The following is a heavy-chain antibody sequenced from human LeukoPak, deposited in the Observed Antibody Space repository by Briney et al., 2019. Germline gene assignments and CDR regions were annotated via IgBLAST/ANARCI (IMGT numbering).Heavy chain of an antibody. V-gene: IGHV4-39*01. CDR3: ARRCAGGDCYGAFDY. CDR2: ISYSGST. CDR1: GGSISSSSYS. J-gene: IGHJ4*02. D-gene: IGHD2-21*01. Sequence: KPSETLSLTCTVSGGSISSSSYSWGWIRQPPGKGLEWIGSISYSGSTYYKPSLKSRVTISVDTSKNQFSLKLSSVTAADTAVYYCARRCAGGDCYGAFDYWGQGTLVTVSS.